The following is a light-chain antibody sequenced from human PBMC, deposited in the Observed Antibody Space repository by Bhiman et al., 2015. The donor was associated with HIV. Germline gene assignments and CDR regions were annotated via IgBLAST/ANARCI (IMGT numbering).Light chain of an antibody. V-gene: IGLV1-36*01. CDR3: SAWDDSLNGVV. CDR2: YDD. J-gene: IGLJ2*01. Sequence: QPVLTQPPSVSEVPRQRVTISCSGSSSNIGKNPVNWFQQVPGKAPKLLIYYDDLLSSGVSDRFSASKAGTSASLAISGLQSEDEADYYCSAWDDSLNGVVFGGGTKVTVL. CDR1: SSNIGKNP.